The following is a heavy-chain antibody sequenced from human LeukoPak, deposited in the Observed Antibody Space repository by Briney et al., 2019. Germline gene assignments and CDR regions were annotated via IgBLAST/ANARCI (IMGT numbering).Heavy chain of an antibody. CDR2: INHSGST. J-gene: IGHJ4*02. CDR1: GGSFSGYY. Sequence: PSETLSLTCDVYGGSFSGYYWSWIRQAPGKGLEWMGEINHSGSTTYNPSLKSRVTRSVDMSKNQCSLKVTSATAADTAVYYCARGYGSGIQRWGQGTLVTVSS. D-gene: IGHD3-10*01. V-gene: IGHV4-34*01. CDR3: ARGYGSGIQR.